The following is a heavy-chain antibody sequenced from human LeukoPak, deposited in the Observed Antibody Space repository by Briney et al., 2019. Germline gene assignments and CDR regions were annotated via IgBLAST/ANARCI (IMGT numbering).Heavy chain of an antibody. CDR3: AREGMVVAPRYSSYFDY. CDR2: ISYDGSNK. CDR1: GFTFSSYA. J-gene: IGHJ4*02. D-gene: IGHD2-15*01. Sequence: PGGSLRISCAASGFTFSSYAMHWVRQAPGKGLKWVAVISYDGSNKYYADSVKGRFTISRDNSKNTLYLQMNSLRAEDTPVYYCAREGMVVAPRYSSYFDYWGQGTLVTVSS. V-gene: IGHV3-30*01.